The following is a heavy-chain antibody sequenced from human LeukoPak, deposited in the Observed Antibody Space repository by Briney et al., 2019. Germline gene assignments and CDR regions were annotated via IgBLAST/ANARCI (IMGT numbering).Heavy chain of an antibody. CDR3: ARDLGAPLYGSISWGWFDP. J-gene: IGHJ5*02. CDR2: IIPMVDIT. CDR1: GGTFSKYA. V-gene: IGHV1-69*04. D-gene: IGHD6-13*01. Sequence: ASVKVSCKASGGTFSKYAISWVRQAPGQGLEWMGRIIPMVDITNYAQKFQDRVTMTADKSTSTAYVELRSLRSDDTAVYYCARDLGAPLYGSISWGWFDPWGQGTLVTVSS.